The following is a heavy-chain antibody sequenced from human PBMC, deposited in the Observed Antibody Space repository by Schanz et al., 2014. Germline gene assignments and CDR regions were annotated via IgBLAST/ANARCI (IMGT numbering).Heavy chain of an antibody. Sequence: QVQLVQSGAEVKKPGSSVKVSCKASGGTFSSSTLTWVRQAPGQGLEWMGIINPSGGSTSYAQKFQGRVTMTRDTSTSTVYMELSSLRSEDTAGYYCARDGEAAAGCDYWGQGTLXTVSS. CDR3: ARDGEAAAGCDY. V-gene: IGHV1-46*03. D-gene: IGHD6-13*01. CDR2: INPSGGST. CDR1: GGTFSSST. J-gene: IGHJ4*02.